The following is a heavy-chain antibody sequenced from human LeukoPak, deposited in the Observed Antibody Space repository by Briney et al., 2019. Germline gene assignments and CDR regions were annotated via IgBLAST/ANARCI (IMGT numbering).Heavy chain of an antibody. CDR1: GYTFTGYY. Sequence: GASVKVSCKASGYTFTGYYMHWVRQAPGQGLEWMGWINPNSGGTNYAQKFQGRVTMTIDTSTSTAYMELRSLKSDDAAVYYCARVWGYYYDSSGYSDFDYWGQGTLVSVSS. J-gene: IGHJ4*02. V-gene: IGHV1-2*02. CDR3: ARVWGYYYDSSGYSDFDY. D-gene: IGHD3-22*01. CDR2: INPNSGGT.